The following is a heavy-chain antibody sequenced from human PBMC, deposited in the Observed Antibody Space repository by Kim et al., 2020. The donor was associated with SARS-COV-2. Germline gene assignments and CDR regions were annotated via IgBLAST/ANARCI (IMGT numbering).Heavy chain of an antibody. CDR3: ARVWLRRGAFDI. D-gene: IGHD5-12*01. J-gene: IGHJ3*02. Sequence: YYADSVKGRFTITRDNAKNSLYLQMNSLRAEDTAVYYCARVWLRRGAFDIWGQGTMVTVSS. V-gene: IGHV3-48*03.